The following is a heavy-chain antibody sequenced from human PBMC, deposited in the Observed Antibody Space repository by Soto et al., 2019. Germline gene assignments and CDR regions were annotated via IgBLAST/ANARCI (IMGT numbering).Heavy chain of an antibody. CDR1: GFTFSNYA. V-gene: IGHV3-23*01. CDR2: IGGRATSA. J-gene: IGHJ4*02. CDR3: AKSRYSYSSDDFYDF. Sequence: EVQLLESGGGLVQPGGSLRLSCAASGFTFSNYAMSWVRQAPGKGLEWVSGIGGRATSAYYADSVKGQFAISSDNSYNTLLLQLNSLRAEDTAVYYCAKSRYSYSSDDFYDFWGQGTLVSVSS. D-gene: IGHD3-22*01.